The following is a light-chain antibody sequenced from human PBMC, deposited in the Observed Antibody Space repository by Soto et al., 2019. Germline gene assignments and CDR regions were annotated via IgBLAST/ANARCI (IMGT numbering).Light chain of an antibody. Sequence: QSVLTQPASVSGSPGQSITISCTGTSSDVGGYNLVSWYQQYPGKAPKLIIYEVTKRPSGVSSRFSGSKSGNTASLTISGVQGEDEADCYCCAFGGATIRCLFGRGNKATV. CDR2: EVT. CDR3: CAFGGATIRCL. J-gene: IGLJ6*01. V-gene: IGLV2-23*02. CDR1: SSDVGGYNL.